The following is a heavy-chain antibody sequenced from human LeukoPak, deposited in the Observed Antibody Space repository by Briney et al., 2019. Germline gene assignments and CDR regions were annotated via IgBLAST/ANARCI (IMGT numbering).Heavy chain of an antibody. CDR2: IYYSGST. Sequence: SETLSLTCTVSGGSISSSSYYWGWIRQPPGKGLEWIGSIYYSGSTYYNPSLKSRVTISVDTSKNQFSLKLSSVAAADTAVYYCARVSIAVVDYWGQGTLVTVSS. V-gene: IGHV4-39*07. D-gene: IGHD6-19*01. J-gene: IGHJ4*02. CDR3: ARVSIAVVDY. CDR1: GGSISSSSYY.